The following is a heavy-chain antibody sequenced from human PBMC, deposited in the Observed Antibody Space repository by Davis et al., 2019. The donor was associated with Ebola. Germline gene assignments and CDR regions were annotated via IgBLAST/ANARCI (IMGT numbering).Heavy chain of an antibody. D-gene: IGHD6-13*01. CDR2: ISYDGSNK. V-gene: IGHV3-30*03. Sequence: GESLKISCAASGFTFSSYSMNWVRQAPGKGLEWVAVISYDGSNKYYADSVKGRFTISRDNSKNTLYLQMNSLRAEDTAVYYCARAIFGSSWPPYTPYMDVWGKGTTVTVSS. CDR1: GFTFSSYS. J-gene: IGHJ6*03. CDR3: ARAIFGSSWPPYTPYMDV.